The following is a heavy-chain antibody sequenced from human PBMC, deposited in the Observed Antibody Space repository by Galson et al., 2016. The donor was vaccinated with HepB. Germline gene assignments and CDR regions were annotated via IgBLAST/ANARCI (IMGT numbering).Heavy chain of an antibody. Sequence: SLRLSCAASGFTFSDYAMTWVRQAPGKGLEWVSGITGSGSVIYNGNSVKGRFAIFRDNAKNTLFLQMNNLRAEDNALYYCAKVTRPGISAPRYGMDVWGRGTTVTVSS. V-gene: IGHV3-23*01. CDR3: AKVTRPGISAPRYGMDV. D-gene: IGHD6-13*01. J-gene: IGHJ6*01. CDR2: ITGSGSVI. CDR1: GFTFSDYA.